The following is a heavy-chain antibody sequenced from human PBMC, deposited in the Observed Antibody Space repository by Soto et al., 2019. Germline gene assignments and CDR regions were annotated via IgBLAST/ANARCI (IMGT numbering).Heavy chain of an antibody. CDR1: GGSFSGYY. CDR2: INHSGST. J-gene: IGHJ2*01. D-gene: IGHD1-26*01. V-gene: IGHV4-34*01. Sequence: QVQLQQWGAGLLKPSETLSLTCAVYGGSFSGYYWSWIRQPPGKGLEWIGEINHSGSTNYNPSLKRRVTISVDTSKNQFSLKLSSVTAADTAVYYCARVSISVGATTGGPSWYFDLWGRGTLVTVSS. CDR3: ARVSISVGATTGGPSWYFDL.